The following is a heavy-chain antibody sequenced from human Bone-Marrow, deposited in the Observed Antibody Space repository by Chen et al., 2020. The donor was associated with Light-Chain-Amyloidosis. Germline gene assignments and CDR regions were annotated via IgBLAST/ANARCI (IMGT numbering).Heavy chain of an antibody. CDR3: ARIVVYSGSAEGY. CDR1: GFTFSSNA. V-gene: IGHV3-30*04. D-gene: IGHD6-6*01. CDR2: TSYDGRSK. J-gene: IGHJ4*02. Sequence: QVQLVESGGGVVKTGRSLRLSCAASGFTFSSNAMHWVRQAPGKGLEGVAVTSYDGRSKCYAYSGKGRFTISRDNSKNTLYLQMNSLRAEDTAVYYCARIVVYSGSAEGYWGQGTLVTVSS.